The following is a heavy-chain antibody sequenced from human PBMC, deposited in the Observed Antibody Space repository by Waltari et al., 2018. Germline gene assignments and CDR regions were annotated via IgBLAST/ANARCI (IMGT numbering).Heavy chain of an antibody. CDR3: ARPKWLVLGFDI. Sequence: QVQLQESGPGLVKPSETLSLTCAVSGYSISSGYYWGWIRQPPGKGLEWIGSIYHSGSTYYTPSLKSRVTISVDTSKNQFSLKLSSVTAADTAVYYCARPKWLVLGFDIWGQGTMVTVSS. V-gene: IGHV4-38-2*01. D-gene: IGHD6-19*01. CDR2: IYHSGST. CDR1: GYSISSGYY. J-gene: IGHJ3*02.